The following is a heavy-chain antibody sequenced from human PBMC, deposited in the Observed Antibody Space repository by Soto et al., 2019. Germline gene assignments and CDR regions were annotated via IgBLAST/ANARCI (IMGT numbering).Heavy chain of an antibody. CDR3: ARGYDLWSGYYYFYC. Sequence: SETLSLTCTVSGGSISSGGYYWSWIRHHPGKGLEWIGYIYYSGSTYYNPSLKSRVTISVDTSKNQFSLNLSSVTAADTAVYYFARGYDLWSGYYYFYCCRQGSLVSVSS. V-gene: IGHV4-31*03. CDR1: GGSISSGGYY. D-gene: IGHD3-3*01. CDR2: IYYSGST. J-gene: IGHJ4*02.